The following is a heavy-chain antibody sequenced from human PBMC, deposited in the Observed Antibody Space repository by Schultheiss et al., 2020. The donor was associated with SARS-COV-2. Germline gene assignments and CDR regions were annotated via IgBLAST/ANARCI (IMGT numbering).Heavy chain of an antibody. D-gene: IGHD4-17*01. V-gene: IGHV3-11*04. CDR3: ARPTYGDYVPYYYYYMDV. J-gene: IGHJ6*03. CDR1: GFTFSDYY. Sequence: GGSLRLSCAASGFTFSDYYMSWIRQAPGKGLEWVSYISSSGSTIYYADSVKGRFTISRDNAKNSLYLQMNSLRAEDTAVYYCARPTYGDYVPYYYYYMDVWGKGTTVTVSS. CDR2: ISSSGSTI.